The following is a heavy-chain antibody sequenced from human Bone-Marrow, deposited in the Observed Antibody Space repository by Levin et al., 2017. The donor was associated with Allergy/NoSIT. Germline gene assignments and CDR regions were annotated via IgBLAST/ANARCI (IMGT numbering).Heavy chain of an antibody. V-gene: IGHV4-31*03. D-gene: IGHD4-11*01. J-gene: IGHJ5*02. CDR3: ARAGYSIIPDSSWFDP. Sequence: SETLSLTCTVSGASIGSGGYYWSWIRQRPGKGLEWIAYMYHSGNTYYNPSLESRVTISVDVSENQFSLKLTSVTAADTAVYYCARAGYSIIPDSSWFDPWGQGILVTVSS. CDR2: MYHSGNT. CDR1: GASIGSGGYY.